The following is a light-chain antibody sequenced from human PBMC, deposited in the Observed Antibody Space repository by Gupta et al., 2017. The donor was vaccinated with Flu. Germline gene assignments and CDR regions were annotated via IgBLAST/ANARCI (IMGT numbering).Light chain of an antibody. Sequence: SPAALLLSPGERSTRSCRASQSVSNSLEWYQHKPGQAPRLLVYDAAKRATGSPDRFSGSGSETDFTLSSMRRETEDIAVYFGHHRNNGRSFGHGTRVEIK. CDR3: HHRNNGRS. V-gene: IGKV3-11*01. CDR2: DAA. J-gene: IGKJ3*01. CDR1: QSVSNS.